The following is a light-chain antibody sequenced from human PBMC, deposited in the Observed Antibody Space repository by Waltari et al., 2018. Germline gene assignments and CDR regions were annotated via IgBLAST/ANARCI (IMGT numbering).Light chain of an antibody. CDR2: DVS. CDR1: SSAVGGYNY. CDR3: SSYISSDTLEL. J-gene: IGLJ2*01. Sequence: HSALSQPASVSGSPGQSITISCTGTSSAVGGYNYVPCYQQHPGKAPKLMIYDVSNRPSGVSNRFSGSKSGNTASLTISGLQAEDEADYYCSSYISSDTLELFGGGTSLTVL. V-gene: IGLV2-14*03.